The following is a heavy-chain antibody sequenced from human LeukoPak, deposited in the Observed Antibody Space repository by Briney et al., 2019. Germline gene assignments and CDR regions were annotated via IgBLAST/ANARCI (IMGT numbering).Heavy chain of an antibody. CDR2: IHYSGST. V-gene: IGHV4-59*01. Sequence: PSETLSLTCTVSGGSISSYYWSWIRQPPGKGLEWIGYIHYSGSTNYNPSLKSRLTMSVDTSKNQFSLMLSSVTTADTAVYYCAREGTWNYLFDYWGQGTLVTVSS. D-gene: IGHD1-7*01. J-gene: IGHJ4*02. CDR1: GGSISSYY. CDR3: AREGTWNYLFDY.